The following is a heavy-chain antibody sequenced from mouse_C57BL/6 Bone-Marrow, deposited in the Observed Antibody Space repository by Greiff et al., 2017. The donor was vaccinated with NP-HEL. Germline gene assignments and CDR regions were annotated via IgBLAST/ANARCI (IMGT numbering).Heavy chain of an antibody. CDR2: IWTGGGP. V-gene: IGHV2-9-1*01. Sequence: VKLMESGPGLVAPSQSLSITCTVSGFSLTSYAISWVRQPPGKGLEWLGVIWTGGGPNYNSALKSRLSISKDNSKSQVFLKMNSLQTDDTARYYCARNYYSNYGWYFDVWGTGTTVTVSS. J-gene: IGHJ1*03. D-gene: IGHD2-5*01. CDR1: GFSLTSYA. CDR3: ARNYYSNYGWYFDV.